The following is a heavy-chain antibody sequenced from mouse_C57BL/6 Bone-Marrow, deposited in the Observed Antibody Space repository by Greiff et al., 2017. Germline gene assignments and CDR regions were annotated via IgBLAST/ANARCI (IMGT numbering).Heavy chain of an antibody. CDR1: GFTFSSYG. J-gene: IGHJ2*01. V-gene: IGHV5-6*01. Sequence: EVHLVESGGDLVKPGGSLKLSCAASGFTFSSYGMSWVRQTPDKRLEWVATISSGGSYTYYPDSVKGRFTISRDNAKNTLYLQMSSLKSEDTAMYYCARQFSYSNYDYFDYWGQGTTRTVSS. D-gene: IGHD2-5*01. CDR3: ARQFSYSNYDYFDY. CDR2: ISSGGSYT.